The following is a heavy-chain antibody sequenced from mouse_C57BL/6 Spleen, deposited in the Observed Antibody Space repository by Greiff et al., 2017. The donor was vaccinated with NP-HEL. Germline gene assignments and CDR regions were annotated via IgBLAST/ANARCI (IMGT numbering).Heavy chain of an antibody. CDR3: ARGGGGYDGALDY. CDR1: GFTFSSYA. CDR2: ISDGGSYT. D-gene: IGHD2-2*01. J-gene: IGHJ2*01. V-gene: IGHV5-4*03. Sequence: EVMLVESGGGLVKLGGSLKLSCAASGFTFSSYAMSWVRQTPEKRLEWVATISDGGSYTYYPDNVKGRFTISRDNAKNNLYLQMSHLKSEDTAMYYCARGGGGYDGALDYWGQGTTLTVSS.